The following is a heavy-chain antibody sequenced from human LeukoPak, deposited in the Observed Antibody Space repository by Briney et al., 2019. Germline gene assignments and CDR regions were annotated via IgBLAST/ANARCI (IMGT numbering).Heavy chain of an antibody. V-gene: IGHV3-33*06. CDR3: AKECGDYNNWYFDL. J-gene: IGHJ2*01. Sequence: GGSLRLSCAASGFTFSSYGMHWVRQAPGKGLEWVAVIWYDGSNKYYADSVKGRFTISRDNSKNTLYLQMNSLRAEDTAVYYCAKECGDYNNWYFDLWGRGTLVTVSS. D-gene: IGHD4-17*01. CDR2: IWYDGSNK. CDR1: GFTFSSYG.